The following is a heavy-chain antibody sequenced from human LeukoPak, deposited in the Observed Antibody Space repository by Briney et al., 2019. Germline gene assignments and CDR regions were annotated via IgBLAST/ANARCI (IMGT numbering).Heavy chain of an antibody. CDR2: ISGSGGST. CDR1: GFTFDDYG. Sequence: SGGSLRLSCAASGFTFDDYGMSWVRQAPGKGLEWVSAISGSGGSTYYADSVKGRFTISRDNSKNTLYLQMNSLRAEDTAVYYCAKSASGNSSGWYSCDYWGQGTLVTVSS. J-gene: IGHJ4*02. V-gene: IGHV3-23*01. D-gene: IGHD6-19*01. CDR3: AKSASGNSSGWYSCDY.